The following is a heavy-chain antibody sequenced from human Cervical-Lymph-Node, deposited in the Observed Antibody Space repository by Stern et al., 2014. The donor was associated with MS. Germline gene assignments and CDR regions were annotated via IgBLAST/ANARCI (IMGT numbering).Heavy chain of an antibody. CDR1: GFTFSSFA. CDR2: ISHNGATT. Sequence: QVQLVQSGGGVVQPGRSLRLSCAASGFTFSSFAMHWVRQAPGKGLEWVAVISHNGATTYYADSVKARFTISRDNSKDTVFLQMNSLRPEDTAVYYCASRGTPFDVTSINEYWGQGTLVTVSS. V-gene: IGHV3-30-3*01. J-gene: IGHJ4*02. D-gene: IGHD1-1*01. CDR3: ASRGTPFDVTSINEY.